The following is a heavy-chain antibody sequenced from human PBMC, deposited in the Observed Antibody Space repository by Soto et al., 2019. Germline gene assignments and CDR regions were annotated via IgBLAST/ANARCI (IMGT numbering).Heavy chain of an antibody. CDR3: VRVFCSSTSCYNPSSFDY. CDR1: GFTLSKYW. CDR2: INSDGTFS. D-gene: IGHD2-2*02. J-gene: IGHJ4*02. Sequence: PGGSLRLSCAASGFTLSKYWLHWVRQAPGKGLVWVSRINSDGTFSNYADSVKGRFTISRDNAKNTLYLQMNSLRAEDTAVYYCVRVFCSSTSCYNPSSFDYWGQGALVTVSS. V-gene: IGHV3-74*01.